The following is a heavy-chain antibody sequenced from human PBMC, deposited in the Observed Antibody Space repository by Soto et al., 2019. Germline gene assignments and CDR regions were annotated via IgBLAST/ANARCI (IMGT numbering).Heavy chain of an antibody. D-gene: IGHD2-15*01. CDR1: GYTFCKYG. CDR3: AKDCSGASFGFDI. J-gene: IGHJ4*02. V-gene: IGHV1-18*01. CDR2: ISVYHGNT. Sequence: VASVKVSCKASGYTFCKYGISWVRQAPGQGLEWVGWISVYHGNTVHAQKFRGRVNMTTDTSTSTAYMELGSLKSDDTAIYYCAKDCSGASFGFDIWGQGTLGTVSA.